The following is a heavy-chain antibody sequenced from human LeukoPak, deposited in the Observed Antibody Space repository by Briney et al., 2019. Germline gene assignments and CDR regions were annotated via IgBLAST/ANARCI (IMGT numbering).Heavy chain of an antibody. CDR1: GFTFSSYA. J-gene: IGHJ4*02. CDR2: ISYDGSNK. V-gene: IGHV3-30*04. D-gene: IGHD3-22*01. CDR3: ARVRPNSYYYDSSGPFDY. Sequence: GRSLRLSCAASGFTFSSYAMHWVRQAPGKGLEWVAVISYDGSNKYYADSVKGRFTISRDNSKNTLYLQMNSLRAEDTAVYYCARVRPNSYYYDSSGPFDYWGQGTLVTVSS.